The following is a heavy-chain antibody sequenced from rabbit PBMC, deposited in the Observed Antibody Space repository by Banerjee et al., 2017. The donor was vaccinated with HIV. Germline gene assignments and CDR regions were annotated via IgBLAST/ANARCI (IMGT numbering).Heavy chain of an antibody. D-gene: IGHD7-1*01. Sequence: QEQLEESGGGLVKPEGSLTLTCSDSGFSFSSRYSMCWVRQAPGKGLEWIVCISAGSSGTTYYASWAKGRFTISKTSSTTVTLQMTSLTAADTATYFCARDLAVVTGWNFNLWGPGTLVTVS. CDR2: ISAGSSGTT. CDR3: ARDLAVVTGWNFNL. J-gene: IGHJ4*01. V-gene: IGHV1S45*01. CDR1: GFSFSSRYS.